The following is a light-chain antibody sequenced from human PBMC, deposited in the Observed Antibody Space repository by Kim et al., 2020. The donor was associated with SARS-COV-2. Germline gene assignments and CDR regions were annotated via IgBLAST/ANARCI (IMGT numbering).Light chain of an antibody. V-gene: IGLV2-8*01. CDR1: ISDVGGYNY. CDR2: EVS. CDR3: SSYAGSNNYV. Sequence: QSVTISCTGTISDVGGYNYVSWYQQHPGKAPKLMIYEVSKRPSGVPDRFSGSKSGNTASLTVSGLQAEDEADYYCSSYAGSNNYVFGTGTKVTVL. J-gene: IGLJ1*01.